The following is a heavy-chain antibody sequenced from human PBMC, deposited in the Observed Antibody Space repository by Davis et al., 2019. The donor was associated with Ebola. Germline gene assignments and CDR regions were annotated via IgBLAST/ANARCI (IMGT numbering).Heavy chain of an antibody. Sequence: PGGSLRLSCAASGFTFIHYGMHWVRQVPGKGLEWVAVLWSDGNRKDYADSVRGRFTISRDNAKNTLYLQMNSLSVEDTAMYYCEGCIISGCYWGQGTLVSVSS. CDR1: GFTFIHYG. D-gene: IGHD3-10*01. V-gene: IGHV3-33*03. CDR3: EGCIISGCY. CDR2: LWSDGNRK. J-gene: IGHJ4*02.